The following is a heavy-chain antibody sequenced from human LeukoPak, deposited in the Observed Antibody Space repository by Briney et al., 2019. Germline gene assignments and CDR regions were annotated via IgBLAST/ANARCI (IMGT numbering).Heavy chain of an antibody. CDR2: ISGSGGST. CDR3: AKEDSSGYYHYNWFDP. J-gene: IGHJ5*02. CDR1: GFTFSSYA. D-gene: IGHD3-22*01. V-gene: IGHV3-23*01. Sequence: GGSLRLSCAASGFTFSSYAMSWVRQAPGKGLEWVSAISGSGGSTYYADSVKGRFTISRDNSKNTLYLQMNSLRAADTAVYYCAKEDSSGYYHYNWFDPWGQGTLVTVSS.